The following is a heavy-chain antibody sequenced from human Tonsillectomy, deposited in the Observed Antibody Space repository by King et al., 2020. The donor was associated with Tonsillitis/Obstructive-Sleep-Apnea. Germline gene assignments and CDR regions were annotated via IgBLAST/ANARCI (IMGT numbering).Heavy chain of an antibody. CDR3: ARETTLYAFDI. CDR2: IRYTGST. D-gene: IGHD1-7*01. J-gene: IGHJ3*02. CDR1: GDSIGTYY. V-gene: IGHV4-59*01. Sequence: VQLQESGPRLVKPSETLSLTCTVSGDSIGTYYWSWIRQFPGKGLEWIAYIRYTGSTDYNPSLKSRVTTSIDTSKKQFSLKLSSLTTADTAVYYCARETTLYAFDIWGQGTMVTVSS.